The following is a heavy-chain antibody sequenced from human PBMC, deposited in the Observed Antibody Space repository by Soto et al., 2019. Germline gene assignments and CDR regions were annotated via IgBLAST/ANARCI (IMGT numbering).Heavy chain of an antibody. J-gene: IGHJ4*02. CDR2: IIPILSIP. D-gene: IGHD5-12*01. CDR1: GGTFSSYT. CDR3: ARDPSSYDLPAY. V-gene: IGHV1-69*08. Sequence: QVQLVQSGAEVKKPGSSVKVSCEASGGTFSSYTISWVRQAPGQGLEWMGRIIPILSIPNYAQKFQGRVTITADKSTSSAYMELSSLRSEDTAVYYCARDPSSYDLPAYWGQGTLVTVSS.